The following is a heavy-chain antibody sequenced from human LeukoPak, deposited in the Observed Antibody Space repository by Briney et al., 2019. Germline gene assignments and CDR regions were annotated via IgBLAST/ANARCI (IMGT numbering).Heavy chain of an antibody. D-gene: IGHD6-19*01. CDR3: ARCIAVAVPDY. J-gene: IGHJ4*02. CDR1: GYTFTSYG. CDR2: ISAYNGST. V-gene: IGHV1-18*04. Sequence: GASVKVSCKASGYTFTSYGISWVRQAPGQGLGWMGWISAYNGSTNYAQKLQGRVTMTTDTSTSTAYMELRSLRSDDTAVYYCARCIAVAVPDYWGQGTPVTVSS.